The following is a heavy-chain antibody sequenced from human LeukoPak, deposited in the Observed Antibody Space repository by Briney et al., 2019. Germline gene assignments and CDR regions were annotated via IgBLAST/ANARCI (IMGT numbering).Heavy chain of an antibody. D-gene: IGHD1-26*01. Sequence: GGSLRLSCTASGFSFRNTWMSWVRQAPGKGLEWVANIKKDETEIYYADSVKGCFTISRDNAKRSLYLQMNVLRVEDTAVYYCATLNWDDGEVSGFDHWGQGIMVTVSS. CDR3: ATLNWDDGEVSGFDH. CDR1: GFSFRNTW. V-gene: IGHV3-7*01. J-gene: IGHJ5*02. CDR2: IKKDETEI.